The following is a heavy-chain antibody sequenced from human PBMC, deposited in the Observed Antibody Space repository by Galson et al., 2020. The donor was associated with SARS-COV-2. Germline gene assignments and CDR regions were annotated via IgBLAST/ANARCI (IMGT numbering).Heavy chain of an antibody. V-gene: IGHV4-34*01. J-gene: IGHJ6*02. CDR3: ARGSVATIGLGAYYYYGMDV. CDR1: GGSFSGYY. CDR2: INHSGST. Sequence: SETLSLTCAVYGGSFSGYYWSWIRQPPGKGLEWIGEINHSGSTTYNPSLKSRVTISVDTSKNQFSLKLSSVTAADTAVYYCARGSVATIGLGAYYYYGMDVGGQGTTVTVSS. D-gene: IGHD5-12*01.